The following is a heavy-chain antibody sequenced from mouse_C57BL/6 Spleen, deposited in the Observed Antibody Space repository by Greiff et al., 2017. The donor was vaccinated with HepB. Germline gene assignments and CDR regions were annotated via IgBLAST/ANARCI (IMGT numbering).Heavy chain of an antibody. CDR3: ARGESYGFYYFDY. V-gene: IGHV1-64*01. J-gene: IGHJ2*01. D-gene: IGHD2-2*01. CDR2: IHPNSGST. CDR1: GYTFTSYW. Sequence: QVQLQQPGAELVKPGASVKLSCKASGYTFTSYWMHWVKQRTGQGLEWIGMIHPNSGSTNYNEKFKSKATLTVDKSSSTAYMQLSSLTSEDSAVYYCARGESYGFYYFDYWGQGTTLTVSS.